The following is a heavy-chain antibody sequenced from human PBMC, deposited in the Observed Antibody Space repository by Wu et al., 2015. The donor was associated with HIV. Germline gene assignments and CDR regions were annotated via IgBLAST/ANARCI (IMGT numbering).Heavy chain of an antibody. J-gene: IGHJ4*02. D-gene: IGHD4-23*01. Sequence: QVQLVQSGAEVKKPGASVKVSCKASGYTFTGYYIHWMRQAPGQGLEWMGWINPVSGGPKYAQKFQGRVTMTRDTAISTAYMELSRLRSDDTAVYSCARGLHGGNPTANWGQGTLVTVSS. CDR2: INPVSGGP. CDR3: ARGLHGGNPTAN. V-gene: IGHV1-2*02. CDR1: GYTFTGYY.